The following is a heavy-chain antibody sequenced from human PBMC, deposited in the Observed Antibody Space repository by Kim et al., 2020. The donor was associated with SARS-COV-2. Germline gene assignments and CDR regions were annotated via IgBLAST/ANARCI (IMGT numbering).Heavy chain of an antibody. CDR1: GFTFSNYG. CDR2: IGGSGTT. V-gene: IGHV3-23*01. D-gene: IGHD2-2*01. CDR3: ARDPSKDWSSSTCHIDY. J-gene: IGHJ4*01. Sequence: GGSLRLSCAASGFTFSNYGMSWVRQNPGKGLEWVSSIGGSGTTNYADSVKGRFTISRDNGKSTLSLQMNSLRVEDTAIYYCARDPSKDWSSSTCHIDYWG.